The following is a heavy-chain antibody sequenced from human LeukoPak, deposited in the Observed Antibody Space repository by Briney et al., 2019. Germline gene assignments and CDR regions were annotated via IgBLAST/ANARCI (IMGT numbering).Heavy chain of an antibody. CDR1: GGTFSSYA. Sequence: SVKVSCKASGGTFSSYAISWVRQAPGQGLEWMGGIIPIFGTANYAQKFQGGVTITADESTSTAYMELSSLRSEDAAVYYCARDLSYYYDSSALLWGQGTLVTVSS. V-gene: IGHV1-69*13. D-gene: IGHD3-22*01. CDR2: IIPIFGTA. CDR3: ARDLSYYYDSSALL. J-gene: IGHJ4*02.